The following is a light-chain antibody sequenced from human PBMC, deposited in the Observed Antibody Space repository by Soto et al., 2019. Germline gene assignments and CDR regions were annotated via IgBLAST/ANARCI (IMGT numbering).Light chain of an antibody. J-gene: IGKJ1*01. V-gene: IGKV1-5*03. CDR2: KTS. CDR1: QSLPMW. Sequence: DIHMTQSPSTLSASVGDRVTITCRASQSLPMWLAWYQQKPGKAPNLLIYKTSSLESGVPSRFSGSGSGTEFTLTISSLQADDFATYYCQHWTDYSWTFGQGTKVEVK. CDR3: QHWTDYSWT.